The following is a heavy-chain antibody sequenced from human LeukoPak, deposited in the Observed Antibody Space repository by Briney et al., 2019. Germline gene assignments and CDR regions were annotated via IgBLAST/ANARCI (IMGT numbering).Heavy chain of an antibody. J-gene: IGHJ5*02. V-gene: IGHV4-39*01. D-gene: IGHD3-3*01. CDR3: ARQGGLLNYDFWSGYSTNWLDP. Sequence: PSETLSLTCTVSGGSISSSSYYWGWIRQPPGTGLEWIGSIYYSGSTYYNPSLKSRVSISVDTSKNQFSLKLSSVTAADTAVYYCARQGGLLNYDFWSGYSTNWLDPWGQGTLVTVSS. CDR2: IYYSGST. CDR1: GGSISSSSYY.